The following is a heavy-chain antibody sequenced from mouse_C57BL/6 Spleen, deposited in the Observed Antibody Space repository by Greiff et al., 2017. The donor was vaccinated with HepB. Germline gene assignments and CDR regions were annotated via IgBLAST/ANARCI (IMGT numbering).Heavy chain of an antibody. CDR2: INPYNGGT. J-gene: IGHJ4*01. Sequence: EVQLQQSGPVLVKPGASVKMSCKASGYTFTDYYMNWVKQSHGKSLEWIGVINPYNGGTSHNQKFKGKATLTVDKSSSTAYMELNSLTSEDSAVYYWASTVVATYSYAMDYWGQGTSVTVSS. CDR1: GYTFTDYY. V-gene: IGHV1-19*01. CDR3: ASTVVATYSYAMDY. D-gene: IGHD1-1*01.